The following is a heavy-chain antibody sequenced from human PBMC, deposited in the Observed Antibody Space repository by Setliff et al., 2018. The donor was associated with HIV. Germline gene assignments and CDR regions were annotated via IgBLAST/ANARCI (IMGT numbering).Heavy chain of an antibody. CDR3: VRGVTRDISGYYRDEYFQH. CDR2: ISPYNGDT. V-gene: IGHV1-18*03. CDR1: GYRFNTYG. D-gene: IGHD3-22*01. Sequence: ASVKVSCKASGYRFNTYGISWVRQAPGQGLEWMGWISPYNGDTRFAQSLQGRVTLTTDTSTNTAYMEMRTLRSDDMAVYYCVRGVTRDISGYYRDEYFQHWGQGTPGHRLL. J-gene: IGHJ1*01.